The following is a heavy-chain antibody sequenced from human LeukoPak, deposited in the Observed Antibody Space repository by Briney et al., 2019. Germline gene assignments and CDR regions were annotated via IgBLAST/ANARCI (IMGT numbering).Heavy chain of an antibody. V-gene: IGHV1-69*04. CDR2: IIPILGIA. Sequence: SVKVSCKASGGTFSSYTISWVRQAPGQGLEWMGRIIPILGIANYAQKFQGRVTITADKSTSTAYMELSSLRSEDTAVYYWARDLQAVVVVPAAYTPFDPWGQGTLVTVSS. CDR1: GGTFSSYT. D-gene: IGHD2-2*01. CDR3: ARDLQAVVVVPAAYTPFDP. J-gene: IGHJ5*02.